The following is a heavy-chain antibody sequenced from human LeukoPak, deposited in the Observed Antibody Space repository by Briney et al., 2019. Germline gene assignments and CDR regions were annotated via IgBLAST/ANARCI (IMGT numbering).Heavy chain of an antibody. Sequence: GGSLRLSCAASGFTFSSYSMNWVRQAPGKGLEWVSYITGSSSSMNYADYVKGRFTISRDNAKNSLYLQMNSLRAEDTAVYYCVPIQELIFRSWGQGTLVTVSS. CDR2: ITGSSSSM. CDR3: VPIQELIFRS. CDR1: GFTFSSYS. V-gene: IGHV3-48*04. D-gene: IGHD3-3*01. J-gene: IGHJ4*02.